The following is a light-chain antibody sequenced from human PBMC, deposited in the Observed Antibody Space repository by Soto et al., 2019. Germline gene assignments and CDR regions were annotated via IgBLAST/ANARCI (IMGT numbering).Light chain of an antibody. Sequence: ELVLTQSPDTLSLSPGERATLSCRASQSVSSSYLAWYQQKPGQAPRLLIYGASSRATGIPDRFSGSGSGTEFRLTISSLQSEDFATYYCQQYNTWHPKMAFGRGTKV. V-gene: IGKV3-20*01. CDR3: QQYNTWHPKMA. CDR1: QSVSSSY. CDR2: GAS. J-gene: IGKJ1*01.